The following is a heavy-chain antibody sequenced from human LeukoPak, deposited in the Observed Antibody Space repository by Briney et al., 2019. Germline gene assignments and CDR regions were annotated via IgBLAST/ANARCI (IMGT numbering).Heavy chain of an antibody. CDR2: IYHSGST. V-gene: IGHV4-30-2*01. J-gene: IGHJ2*01. CDR3: AREGSSSRRGRDFDL. D-gene: IGHD6-13*01. Sequence: SETLSLTCAVSGGSISSGGYSWSWIRQPPGKGLEWIGYIYHSGSTYYNPSLKSRVTISVDTSKNQFSLKLSSATAADTAVYYCAREGSSSRRGRDFDLWGRGTLVTVSS. CDR1: GGSISSGGYS.